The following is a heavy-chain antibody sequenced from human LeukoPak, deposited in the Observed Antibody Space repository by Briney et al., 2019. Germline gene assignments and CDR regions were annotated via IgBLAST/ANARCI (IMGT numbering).Heavy chain of an antibody. J-gene: IGHJ6*02. V-gene: IGHV3-23*01. D-gene: IGHD3-10*01. CDR2: ISGSGDRT. CDR3: GKRELWHGSGEDA. CDR1: GFTFNNYA. Sequence: GGSLRLSCAASGFTFNNYAMSWFRQTPGKGLEWVSAISGSGDRTYYAESVKGRFRISRDNSKNTLYLQMHSLRAEDTAVYYCGKRELWHGSGEDAWGQGTTVTVSS.